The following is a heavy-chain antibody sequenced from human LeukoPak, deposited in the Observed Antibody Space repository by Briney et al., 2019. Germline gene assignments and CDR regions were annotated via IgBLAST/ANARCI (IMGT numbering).Heavy chain of an antibody. CDR1: GLTFSSFW. CDR3: ARVPIPSDSILDAFDI. Sequence: PGGSLRLSCAASGLTFSSFWMHWVGRAPGKGLEWVARINSDGSTTTYADLVKGRLTISRDNAKNTLYLQMNSLRAEDTAVYYCARVPIPSDSILDAFDIWGQGTMVTVSS. J-gene: IGHJ3*02. CDR2: INSDGSTT. V-gene: IGHV3-74*01. D-gene: IGHD3-22*01.